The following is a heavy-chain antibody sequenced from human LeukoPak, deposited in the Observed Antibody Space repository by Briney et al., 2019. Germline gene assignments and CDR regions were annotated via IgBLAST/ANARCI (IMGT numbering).Heavy chain of an antibody. Sequence: GGSLRLSCAASGFTFSSYGMHWVRQAPGKGLEWVAVISYDGSNKYYADSVKGRFTISRDNSKNTLYLQMNSLRAEDTAVYYCARVTRQQLVLYWGQGTLVTVSS. J-gene: IGHJ4*02. CDR3: ARVTRQQLVLY. CDR2: ISYDGSNK. CDR1: GFTFSSYG. D-gene: IGHD6-13*01. V-gene: IGHV3-30*03.